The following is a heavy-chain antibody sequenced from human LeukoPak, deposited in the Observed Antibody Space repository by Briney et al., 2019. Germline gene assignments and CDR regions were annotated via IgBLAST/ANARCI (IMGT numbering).Heavy chain of an antibody. CDR3: ARDEHGDFQGFDY. CDR2: IHYRGTT. Sequence: SETLSLTCTVSGASFSSYYWNWIRQSPGKGLEWLGNIHYRGTTNYNPSLKNRVTLSLDTSKSQFVLKVTSVTAADTAVYYCARDEHGDFQGFDYWGQGTRVTVSS. J-gene: IGHJ4*02. CDR1: GASFSSYY. V-gene: IGHV4-59*13. D-gene: IGHD4-17*01.